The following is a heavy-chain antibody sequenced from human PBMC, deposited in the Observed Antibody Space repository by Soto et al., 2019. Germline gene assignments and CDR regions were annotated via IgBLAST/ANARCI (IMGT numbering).Heavy chain of an antibody. V-gene: IGHV5-51*01. J-gene: IGHJ6*02. CDR3: AKHYYFCWGSSFYYCKSDL. D-gene: IGHD3-10*01. CDR1: AYIFSTNC. CDR2: MFPADSDI. Sequence: PGESLKISFNASAYIFSTNCIAWFRQAPGEGLQWIGSMFPADSDIRYSPSSEGEDTISVDKSSDSAYLQWSGLKAPDYATFYCAKHYYFCWGSSFYYCKSDLWGQGTTVTVSS.